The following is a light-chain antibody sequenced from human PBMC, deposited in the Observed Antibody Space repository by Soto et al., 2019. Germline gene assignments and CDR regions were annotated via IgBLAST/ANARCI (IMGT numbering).Light chain of an antibody. Sequence: DIQMTQSPSTLSASLGDRVTITCRASQTISTYLNWYQQELGRAPKLLVYGASTLQSGFPSRFTAGGSGTHFTLTISGLQPADFATYYCQQSYNTPITFGQGTRLEIK. CDR1: QTISTY. V-gene: IGKV1-39*01. CDR3: QQSYNTPIT. CDR2: GAS. J-gene: IGKJ5*01.